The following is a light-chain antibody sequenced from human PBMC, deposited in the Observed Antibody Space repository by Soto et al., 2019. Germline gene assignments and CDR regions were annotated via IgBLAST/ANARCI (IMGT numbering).Light chain of an antibody. CDR1: NSGCKTVHCKT. J-gene: IGLJ2*01. CDR3: QVWDSSSDHPEV. V-gene: IGLV3-12*02. CDR2: IDS. Sequence: SYELTQPHSVSVATAQRARITCGGNNSGCKTVHCKTVHWHQQQPGQDPVLVIYIDSSRPSGIPERFSGSNPGNTATLTISRIEAGDEADYYCQVWDSSSDHPEVFGGGTKLTVL.